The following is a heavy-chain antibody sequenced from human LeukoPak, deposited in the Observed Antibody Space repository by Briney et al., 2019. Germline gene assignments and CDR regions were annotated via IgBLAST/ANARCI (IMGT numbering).Heavy chain of an antibody. J-gene: IGHJ5*02. CDR2: IYSGGST. CDR1: GFTVSSNY. D-gene: IGHD3-16*01. V-gene: IGHV3-53*01. CDR3: AKDAVDYEGVNWFDP. Sequence: GGSLRLSCAASGFTVSSNYMSWVRQAPGKGLEWVSVIYSGGSTYYADSVKGRFTISRDNSKNTLYLQMNSLRAEDTAVYYCAKDAVDYEGVNWFDPWGQGTLVTVSS.